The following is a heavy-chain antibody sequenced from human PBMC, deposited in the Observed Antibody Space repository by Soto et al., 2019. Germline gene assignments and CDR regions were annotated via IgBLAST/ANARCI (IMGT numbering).Heavy chain of an antibody. CDR2: LYSDGRT. Sequence: GGSLRLSCAASGFIVSSSYMSWVRQAPGKGLEWVSVLYSDGRTYYADSVKGRFTISRDNSKNTLYLQMNSLSAEDTAVYYCARCSGWYGQCYFDCCGQGTLVTVSS. D-gene: IGHD6-13*01. V-gene: IGHV3-53*01. J-gene: IGHJ4*02. CDR3: ARCSGWYGQCYFDC. CDR1: GFIVSSSY.